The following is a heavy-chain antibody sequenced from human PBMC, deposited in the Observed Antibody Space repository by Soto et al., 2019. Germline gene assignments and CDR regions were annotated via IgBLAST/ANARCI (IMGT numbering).Heavy chain of an antibody. J-gene: IGHJ4*02. D-gene: IGHD1-7*01. V-gene: IGHV3-23*01. Sequence: GVSLRLSCAASGFIFSSYAMSWVRQAPGKGPEWVSGISGSASSTNYADSVKGRFTISRDNSKNMVYLQMNSLRDEDTAVYYCAKDKMYNSNYFFEYWGQGTLVTVSS. CDR1: GFIFSSYA. CDR3: AKDKMYNSNYFFEY. CDR2: ISGSASST.